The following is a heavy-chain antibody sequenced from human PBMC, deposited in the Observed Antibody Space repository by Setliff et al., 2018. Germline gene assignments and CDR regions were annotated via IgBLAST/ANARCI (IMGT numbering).Heavy chain of an antibody. CDR1: GGSFSGYY. CDR2: INRSGST. V-gene: IGHV4-34*01. Sequence: PSETLSLTCAVYGGSFSGYYWTWIRQPPGKGLEWIGEINRSGSTNYNPSLKSRVTISVDTSKNQFSLKLSSVTAADTAVYYCARGKGSWVLLRWFDPWGQGTLVTVSS. CDR3: ARGKGSWVLLRWFDP. J-gene: IGHJ5*02. D-gene: IGHD3-10*01.